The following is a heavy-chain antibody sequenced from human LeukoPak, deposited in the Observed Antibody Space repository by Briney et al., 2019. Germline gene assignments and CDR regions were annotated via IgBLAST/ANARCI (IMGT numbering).Heavy chain of an antibody. CDR1: GFTFSSYA. CDR2: ISYDGSNK. CDR3: ARDKGSGSYHRGYYFDY. D-gene: IGHD1-26*01. J-gene: IGHJ4*02. Sequence: GGSLRLSCAASGFTFSSYAMHWVRQAPGKGLEWVAVISYDGSNKYYADSVRGRFTISRDNSKNTLYLQMNSLRAEDTAVYYCARDKGSGSYHRGYYFDYWGQGTLVTVSS. V-gene: IGHV3-30-3*01.